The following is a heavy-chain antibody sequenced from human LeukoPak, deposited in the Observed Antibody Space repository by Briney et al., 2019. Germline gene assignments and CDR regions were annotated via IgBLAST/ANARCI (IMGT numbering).Heavy chain of an antibody. CDR2: IYYSGST. J-gene: IGHJ3*02. D-gene: IGHD4-17*01. CDR3: AREGVGDYGSFDI. CDR1: GGSISSYY. Sequence: PSETLSLTCTVSGGSISSYYWSRIRQPPGKGLEWIGYIYYSGSTNYNPSLKSRVTISVDTSKNQFSLKLSSVTAADTAAYYCAREGVGDYGSFDIWGQGTMVTVSS. V-gene: IGHV4-59*01.